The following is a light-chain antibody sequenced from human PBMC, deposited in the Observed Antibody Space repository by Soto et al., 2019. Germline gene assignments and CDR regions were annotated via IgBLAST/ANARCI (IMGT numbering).Light chain of an antibody. V-gene: IGLV2-14*01. CDR3: SSYTSSSTLGV. Sequence: QSALTQPASVSGSPGQSITITCTGTSSDVGGYNYVSWHQQHPGKAPKVMIYEVSNRPSGVSNRFSGSKSGNTASLTISGHQAEDEADYYCSSYTSSSTLGVFGTGTKVTVL. CDR1: SSDVGGYNY. CDR2: EVS. J-gene: IGLJ1*01.